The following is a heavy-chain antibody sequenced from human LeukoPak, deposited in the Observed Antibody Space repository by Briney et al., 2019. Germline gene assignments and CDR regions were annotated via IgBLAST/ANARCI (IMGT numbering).Heavy chain of an antibody. CDR2: IYPGDSDT. Sequence: GESLKISCKGSGYSFTSYWIGWVRQMPGKGLEWMGIIYPGDSDTRYSPSFQGQVTISADKSISTAYLQWSSLKASDTATYYCARQAEGYCSGGSCWNWFDPWGQGTLVTVSS. V-gene: IGHV5-51*01. D-gene: IGHD2-15*01. CDR3: ARQAEGYCSGGSCWNWFDP. J-gene: IGHJ5*02. CDR1: GYSFTSYW.